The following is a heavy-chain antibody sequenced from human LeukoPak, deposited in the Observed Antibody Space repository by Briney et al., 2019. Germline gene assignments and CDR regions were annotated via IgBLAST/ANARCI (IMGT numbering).Heavy chain of an antibody. Sequence: ASVKVSCKASGYTFTGQNMRLVRQAPGQGLELMGWINPNSGGTNNAQKFKGRVTMTRDTSISTAYMELTSLRSDDTAVYYCARGGYYDSTNFGNDAFDIWGQGTMVAVSS. J-gene: IGHJ3*02. CDR2: INPNSGGT. D-gene: IGHD3-22*01. V-gene: IGHV1-2*02. CDR3: ARGGYYDSTNFGNDAFDI. CDR1: GYTFTGQN.